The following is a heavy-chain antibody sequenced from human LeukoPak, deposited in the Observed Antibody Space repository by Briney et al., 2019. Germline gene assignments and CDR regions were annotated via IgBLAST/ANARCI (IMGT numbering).Heavy chain of an antibody. CDR2: IDGSGVNT. CDR1: GFTFSSYA. D-gene: IGHD4-23*01. Sequence: GSLRLSCAASGFTFSSYAMSWVRQAPGKGLEWVSGIDGSGVNTYYADSVKGRFTISRDNSKDTLFLQMNSLRAEDTAVYYCAKADSYGGNSQLFDFWGQGTLVTVSS. CDR3: AKADSYGGNSQLFDF. V-gene: IGHV3-23*01. J-gene: IGHJ4*02.